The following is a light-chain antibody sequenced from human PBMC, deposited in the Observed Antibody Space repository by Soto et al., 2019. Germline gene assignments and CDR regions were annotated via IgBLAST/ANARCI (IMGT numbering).Light chain of an antibody. Sequence: DIQLTQSPSFLSASVGDRVTITCRASQGISSYLACYQQKPGKAPKLLIYGASTLQSGVPSRFSGSGSGTEFTLTISSVQPEDHSTYYCQQLNSYPLTFGQVTKLEIK. V-gene: IGKV1-9*01. J-gene: IGKJ2*01. CDR3: QQLNSYPLT. CDR1: QGISSY. CDR2: GAS.